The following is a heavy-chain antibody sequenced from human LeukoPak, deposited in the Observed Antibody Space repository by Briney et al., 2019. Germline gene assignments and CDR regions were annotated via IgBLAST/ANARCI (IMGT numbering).Heavy chain of an antibody. J-gene: IGHJ4*02. V-gene: IGHV3-21*01. CDR2: ISSSSSYI. CDR3: ARARGSGYSPSGDY. CDR1: GFTFSSYS. D-gene: IGHD3-22*01. Sequence: GGSLRLSCAASGFTFSSYSMNWVRQAPGKGLEWVSSISSSSSYIYYADSVKGRFTISRDNAKNSLYLQMNSLRAEDTAVYCCARARGSGYSPSGDYWGQGTLVTVSS.